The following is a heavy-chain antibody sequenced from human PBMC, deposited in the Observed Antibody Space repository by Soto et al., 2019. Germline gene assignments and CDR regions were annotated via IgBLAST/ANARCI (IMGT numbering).Heavy chain of an antibody. J-gene: IGHJ6*02. CDR2: TYYRSKWYN. CDR3: ARAVIAARTNTYYYYGMDG. V-gene: IGHV6-1*01. Sequence: SQTLSLTCAISGDSVSSNSAAWNWIRQSPSRGLEWLGRTYYRSKWYNDYAVSVKSRITINPDTSKNQFSLQLNSVTPEDTAVYYCARAVIAARTNTYYYYGMDGWSQETTVTGSS. D-gene: IGHD6-6*01. CDR1: GDSVSSNSAA.